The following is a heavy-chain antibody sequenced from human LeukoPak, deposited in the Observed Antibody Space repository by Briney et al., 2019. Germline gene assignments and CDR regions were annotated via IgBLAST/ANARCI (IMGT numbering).Heavy chain of an antibody. J-gene: IGHJ4*02. Sequence: GGSLRLSCAASGFTFSDYYMSWIRQAPGKGLEWVSCISSSGSTIYYADSVKGRFTISRDNAKNSLYLQMNSLRAEDTAVYYCARAPYYYDSSGYYYRLEYYFDYWGQGTLVTVSS. D-gene: IGHD3-22*01. V-gene: IGHV3-11*04. CDR3: ARAPYYYDSSGYYYRLEYYFDY. CDR1: GFTFSDYY. CDR2: ISSSGSTI.